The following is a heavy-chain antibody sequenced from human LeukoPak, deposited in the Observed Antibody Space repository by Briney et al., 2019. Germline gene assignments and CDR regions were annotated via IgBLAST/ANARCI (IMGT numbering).Heavy chain of an antibody. Sequence: GESLKISCKGSGYSVTSYWIAWVRQMPGKGLEWMGTIYPGDSDTRYSPSFQGQVTISADKSISTAYLQWSSLKASDTAMYYCARLPKGIFGVVIEYGMDVWGQGTTVTVSS. CDR1: GYSVTSYW. V-gene: IGHV5-51*01. CDR2: IYPGDSDT. CDR3: ARLPKGIFGVVIEYGMDV. J-gene: IGHJ6*02. D-gene: IGHD3-3*01.